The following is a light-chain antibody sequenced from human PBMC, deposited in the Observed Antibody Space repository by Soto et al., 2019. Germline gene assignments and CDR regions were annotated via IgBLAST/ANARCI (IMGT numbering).Light chain of an antibody. CDR3: QQCDDWPPWT. J-gene: IGKJ1*01. CDR2: GAS. V-gene: IGKV3D-15*01. Sequence: EVVVTQSPATLSLSPGERASLSCRASQTVNSNLAWYQQKPGQAPRLLIYGASTRATGIPARFSGSGSATEFTLTISSLQSEDFAVYYCQQCDDWPPWTFGQGTKVESK. CDR1: QTVNSN.